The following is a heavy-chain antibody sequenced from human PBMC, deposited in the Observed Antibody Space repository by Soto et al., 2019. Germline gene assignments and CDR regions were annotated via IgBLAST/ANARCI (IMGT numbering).Heavy chain of an antibody. Sequence: SETLSLTCTVSGGSISSYYWSWIRQPPGKGLEWIGYIYYSGSTNYDPSLKSRVTISVDTSQNQFSLKLSSVTAADTAVYYCGRLGYTGAFFFFAYGGRGTRVPVPS. CDR2: IYYSGST. CDR1: GGSISSYY. J-gene: IGHJ4*02. V-gene: IGHV4-59*01. CDR3: GRLGYTGAFFFFAY. D-gene: IGHD6-13*01.